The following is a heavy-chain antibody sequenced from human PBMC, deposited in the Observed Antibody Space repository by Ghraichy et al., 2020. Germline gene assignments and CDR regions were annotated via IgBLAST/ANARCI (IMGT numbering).Heavy chain of an antibody. D-gene: IGHD4-23*01. V-gene: IGHV4-34*01. J-gene: IGHJ4*02. CDR1: GGSFSGYY. CDR3: ARGYGGNSQGWFDY. Sequence: SETLSLTCAVYGGSFSGYYWSWIRQPPGKGLEWIGEINHSGSTNYNPSLKSRVTISVDTSKNQFSLKLSSVTAADTAVYYCARGYGGNSQGWFDYWGQGTLVTVSS. CDR2: INHSGST.